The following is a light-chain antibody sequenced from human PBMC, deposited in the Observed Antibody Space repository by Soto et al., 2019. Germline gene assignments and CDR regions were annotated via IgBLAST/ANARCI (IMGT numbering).Light chain of an antibody. Sequence: QSALTQPASVSGSPGQSITISCTRTSSDVGGYNYVSWYQQHPGKAPKLMIYDVSYRPSGVSNRFSGSKSGNTASLTISGLQAEDEADYYCSSYTSSSTLVVFGGGTKLTVL. CDR3: SSYTSSSTLVV. J-gene: IGLJ2*01. V-gene: IGLV2-14*01. CDR2: DVS. CDR1: SSDVGGYNY.